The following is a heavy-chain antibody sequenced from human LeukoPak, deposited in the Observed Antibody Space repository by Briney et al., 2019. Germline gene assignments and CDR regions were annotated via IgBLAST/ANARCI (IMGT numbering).Heavy chain of an antibody. J-gene: IGHJ3*02. CDR1: GGSISSYY. Sequence: SETLSLTCTVSGGSISSYYWSWIRHPAGKGLEWIGRIYTSGSTNYNPSLKSRVTMSVDTSKNQFSLKLSSVTAADTAVYYCARWGATIGGDAFDIWGQGTMVTVSS. V-gene: IGHV4-4*07. CDR3: ARWGATIGGDAFDI. CDR2: IYTSGST. D-gene: IGHD1-26*01.